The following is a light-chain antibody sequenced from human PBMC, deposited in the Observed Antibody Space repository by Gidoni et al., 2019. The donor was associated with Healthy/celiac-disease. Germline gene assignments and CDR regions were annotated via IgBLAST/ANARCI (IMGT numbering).Light chain of an antibody. Sequence: QSVPTQPPPVSGAPGQRVTISCTGSSSNIGAGYDVHWYQQLPGTAPKLLIYGNSNRPSGVPDRFSGSKSGTSASLAITGLQAEDEADYYCQSYDSSLSGFWVFGGGTKLTVL. J-gene: IGLJ3*02. CDR3: QSYDSSLSGFWV. V-gene: IGLV1-40*01. CDR1: SSNIGAGYD. CDR2: GNS.